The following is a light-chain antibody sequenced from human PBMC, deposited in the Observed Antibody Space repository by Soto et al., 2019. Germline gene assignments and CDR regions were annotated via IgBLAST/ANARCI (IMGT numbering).Light chain of an antibody. CDR3: QQYGSSGT. V-gene: IGKV3-20*01. J-gene: IGKJ1*01. Sequence: EIVLTQSPGTLSLSPGERATLSCRASQSVSRNYLAWYQQKPGQAPRLLIFGASSRASDIPDRFSGSGSGTDFTLTISRLEPEDFAVYYCQQYGSSGTFGQGTKVEIK. CDR2: GAS. CDR1: QSVSRNY.